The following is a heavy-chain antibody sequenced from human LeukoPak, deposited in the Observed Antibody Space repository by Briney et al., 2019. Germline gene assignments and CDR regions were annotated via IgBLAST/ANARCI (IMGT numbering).Heavy chain of an antibody. D-gene: IGHD2-15*01. V-gene: IGHV3-9*01. CDR1: GFTFDDYA. CDR3: AKTGVHIVVVVAAPYYFDY. CDR2: ITWNSGIK. J-gene: IGHJ4*02. Sequence: GRSLRLSCAASGFTFDDYAMHWVRQAPGKGLEWVSYITWNSGIKGYADSAKGRFTISRDNSKNTLYLQMNSLRAEDTAVYYCAKTGVHIVVVVAAPYYFDYWGQGTLVTVSS.